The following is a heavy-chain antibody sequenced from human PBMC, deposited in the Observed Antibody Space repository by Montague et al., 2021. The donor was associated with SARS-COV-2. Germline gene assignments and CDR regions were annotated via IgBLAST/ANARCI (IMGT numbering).Heavy chain of an antibody. Sequence: SETLSLTCTVSGGSINDHYRSWIRQSPGKGLEWIGYISSNGKTNYNPSLKSRVTLSADASRNEFSLKLDSVTAADTAVYFCARQGYYDSAGHHWHLDLWGRGMLVTVSS. J-gene: IGHJ2*01. D-gene: IGHD3-16*01. V-gene: IGHV4-59*08. CDR1: GGSINDHY. CDR2: ISSNGKT. CDR3: ARQGYYDSAGHHWHLDL.